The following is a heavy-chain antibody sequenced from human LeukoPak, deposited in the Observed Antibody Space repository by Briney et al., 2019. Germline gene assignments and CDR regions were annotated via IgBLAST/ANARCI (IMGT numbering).Heavy chain of an antibody. CDR1: GYTFTGYY. Sequence: ASVRVSCKASGYTFTGYYMHWVRQAPGQGLEWMGRINPNSGGTNYAQKFQGRVTMTRDTSISTAYMELSRLRSDDTAVYYCAREGGGWVRGNWFDPWGQGTLVTVSS. J-gene: IGHJ5*02. D-gene: IGHD6-19*01. V-gene: IGHV1-2*06. CDR3: AREGGGWVRGNWFDP. CDR2: INPNSGGT.